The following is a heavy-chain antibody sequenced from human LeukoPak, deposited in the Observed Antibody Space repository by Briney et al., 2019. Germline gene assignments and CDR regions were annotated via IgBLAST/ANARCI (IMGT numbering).Heavy chain of an antibody. V-gene: IGHV3-23*01. D-gene: IGHD1-26*01. J-gene: IGHJ4*02. CDR1: GFTFSSSA. Sequence: PGGSLRLSCAASGFTFSSSAMSWVRQAPGKGLGWVSAIDDRAETTYYADSVKGRFTISRDNSKNTLYLQLTSLRVDDTAVYYCVKVATWTYFDSWGQGTLVTVSS. CDR2: IDDRAETT. CDR3: VKVATWTYFDS.